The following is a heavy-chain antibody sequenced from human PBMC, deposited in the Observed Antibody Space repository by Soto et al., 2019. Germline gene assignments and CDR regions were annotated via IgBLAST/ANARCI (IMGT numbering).Heavy chain of an antibody. CDR3: ARTTRYGSYYFDY. CDR1: GGTLISYA. D-gene: IGHD3-10*01. Sequence: VEVTCKDSGGTLISYASRWVQQVPGQGLEWMGGIITIFGTANYAQKFQGRVTITADESTSTAYMELSSLRSEDTAVYYCARTTRYGSYYFDYWGQGTLVTVFS. J-gene: IGHJ4*02. V-gene: IGHV1-69*01. CDR2: IITIFGTA.